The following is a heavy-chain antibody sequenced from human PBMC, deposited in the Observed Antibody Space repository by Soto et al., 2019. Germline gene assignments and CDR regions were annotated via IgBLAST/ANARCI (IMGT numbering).Heavy chain of an antibody. CDR3: AHQGSSWTFDY. J-gene: IGHJ4*02. D-gene: IGHD6-13*01. CDR2: IYWDDDK. Sequence: ESGPTLVNPTQTLTLTCTFSGFSLSTSGVGVGWIRQPPGKALEWLALIYWDDDKRYSPSLKSRLTITKDTSKNQVVLTMTNVDPVDTATYYCAHQGSSWTFDYWGQGTLVTVSS. V-gene: IGHV2-5*02. CDR1: GFSLSTSGVG.